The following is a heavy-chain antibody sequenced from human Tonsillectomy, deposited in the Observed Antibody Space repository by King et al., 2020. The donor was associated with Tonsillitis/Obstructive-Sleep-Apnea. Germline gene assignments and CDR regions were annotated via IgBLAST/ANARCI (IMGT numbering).Heavy chain of an antibody. J-gene: IGHJ4*02. CDR3: ARDPWGYGDYLQDY. Sequence: QLQESGPGLVKPSETLSLTCTVSGGSIRSSSYYWGWIRQPPGEGLEWIGSNYYSGSTYYNPSHKSRVTISVDTSKNQFSLKLSSVTAADTAVYYCARDPWGYGDYLQDYWGQGTLVTVSS. CDR2: NYYSGST. V-gene: IGHV4-39*02. D-gene: IGHD4-17*01. CDR1: GGSIRSSSYY.